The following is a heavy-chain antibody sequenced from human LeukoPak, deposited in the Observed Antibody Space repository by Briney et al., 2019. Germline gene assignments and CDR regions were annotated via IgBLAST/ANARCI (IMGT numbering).Heavy chain of an antibody. CDR2: IKQDGSEK. Sequence: GGSLRLSRGASGFTFSSYWMSWVRQAPGKGLEWVANIKQDGSEKYYVDSVKGRFTISRDNAKNSLYLQMNSLRAEDTAVYYCARPPSAYYYYMDVWGKGTTVTVSS. D-gene: IGHD2-15*01. CDR1: GFTFSSYW. V-gene: IGHV3-7*01. J-gene: IGHJ6*03. CDR3: ARPPSAYYYYMDV.